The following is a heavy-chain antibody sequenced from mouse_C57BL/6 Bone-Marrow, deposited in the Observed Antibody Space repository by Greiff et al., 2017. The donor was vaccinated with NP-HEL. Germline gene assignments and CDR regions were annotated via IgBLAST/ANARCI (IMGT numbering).Heavy chain of an antibody. CDR3: TTGLITAVVATGAY. Sequence: VQLQQSGAELVRPGASVKLSCTASGFNIKDDYMHWVKQRPEQGLEWIGWIDPENGDTEYASKFQGKAPITADTSSNTAYLQLSSLTSEDTAVYYCTTGLITAVVATGAYWGQGTLVTVSA. D-gene: IGHD1-1*01. V-gene: IGHV14-4*01. CDR2: IDPENGDT. J-gene: IGHJ3*01. CDR1: GFNIKDDY.